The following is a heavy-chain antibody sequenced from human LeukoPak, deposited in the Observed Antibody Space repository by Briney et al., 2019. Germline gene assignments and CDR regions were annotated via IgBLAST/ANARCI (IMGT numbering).Heavy chain of an antibody. CDR3: AKAFSPHYSPGELFTPDY. J-gene: IGHJ4*02. CDR1: GFTFSSYG. Sequence: SGGSLRLSCAASGFTFSSYGMHWVRQAPGKGLEWVAVISYDGSNKYYADSVKGRFTISRDNSKNTPYLQMNSLRAEDTAVYYCAKAFSPHYSPGELFTPDYWGQGTLVTVSS. D-gene: IGHD3-10*01. CDR2: ISYDGSNK. V-gene: IGHV3-30*18.